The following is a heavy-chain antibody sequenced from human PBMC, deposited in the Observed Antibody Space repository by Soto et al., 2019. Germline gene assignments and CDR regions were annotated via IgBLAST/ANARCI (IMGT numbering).Heavy chain of an antibody. Sequence: QLQLQESGPGLVQPSETLSLTCTVSGGSISSSSYYWGWIRQPPGKGLEWIGSIYYSGSTYYNPSLKSRVTISVDTSKNQFSLKLSSVTAADTAVYYCARRTYYDFWSGYYNYWGQGTLVTVSS. V-gene: IGHV4-39*01. CDR3: ARRTYYDFWSGYYNY. J-gene: IGHJ4*02. CDR2: IYYSGST. CDR1: GGSISSSSYY. D-gene: IGHD3-3*01.